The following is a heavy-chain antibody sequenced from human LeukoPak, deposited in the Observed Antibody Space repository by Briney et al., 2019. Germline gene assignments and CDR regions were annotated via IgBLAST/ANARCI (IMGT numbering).Heavy chain of an antibody. J-gene: IGHJ4*02. CDR2: IIPIFGTA. CDR1: EGTFSSYA. CDR3: ARDALAAAGYYAFDY. D-gene: IGHD6-13*01. Sequence: SVKVSCKASEGTFSSYAISWVRQAPGQGLKWMGGIIPIFGTANYAQKFQGRVTITADESTSTAYMDLSSLRSEDTAVYYCARDALAAAGYYAFDYWGQGTLVTVSS. V-gene: IGHV1-69*13.